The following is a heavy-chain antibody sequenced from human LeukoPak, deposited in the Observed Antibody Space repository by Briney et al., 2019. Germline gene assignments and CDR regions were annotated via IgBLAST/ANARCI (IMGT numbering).Heavy chain of an antibody. D-gene: IGHD3-3*02. Sequence: SETLSLTCTVSGGSISSSSYYWGWIRQPPGKGLEWIGSIYHSGSTYYNPSLKSRVTISVDTSKNQFSLKLSSVTAADTAVYYCARDPKKLEWFDPWGQGTLVTASS. J-gene: IGHJ5*02. CDR1: GGSISSSSYY. V-gene: IGHV4-39*07. CDR3: ARDPKKLEWFDP. CDR2: IYHSGST.